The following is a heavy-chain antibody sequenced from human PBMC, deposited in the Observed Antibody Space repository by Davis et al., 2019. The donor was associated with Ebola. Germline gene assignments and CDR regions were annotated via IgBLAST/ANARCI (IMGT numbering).Heavy chain of an antibody. J-gene: IGHJ4*02. CDR1: GGSISSYY. D-gene: IGHD6-13*01. CDR2: IYYSGST. V-gene: IGHV4-59*08. CDR3: GGNSWAKRYDY. Sequence: MPSETLSLTCTVPGGSISSYYWSWIRQPPGKGLEWIGYIYYSGSTNYNPPLKSRVTISVDTSKNQFSLKLSSVTAADTAVYYCGGNSWAKRYDYWGQGTLVTVSS.